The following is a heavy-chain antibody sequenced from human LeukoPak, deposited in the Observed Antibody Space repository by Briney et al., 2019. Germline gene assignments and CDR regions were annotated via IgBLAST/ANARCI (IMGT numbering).Heavy chain of an antibody. V-gene: IGHV4-34*01. J-gene: IGHJ6*03. Sequence: SETLSLTCAVYGGSFSGYYWSWIRQPPGKGLEWSGEINHSGSTYYNPSLKSRVTISVDTSKNQFSLKLSSVTAADTAVYYCARRSWGCTNGVCYPTNYYYYYMDVWGKGTTVTVSS. CDR2: INHSGST. CDR1: GGSFSGYY. CDR3: ARRSWGCTNGVCYPTNYYYYYMDV. D-gene: IGHD2-8*01.